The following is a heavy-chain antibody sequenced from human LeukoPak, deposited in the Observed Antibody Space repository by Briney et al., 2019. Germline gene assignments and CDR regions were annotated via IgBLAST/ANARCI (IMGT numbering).Heavy chain of an antibody. D-gene: IGHD1-7*01. J-gene: IGHJ4*02. CDR3: ARSGFGTTNIYSYFAY. CDR2: IYYSGNT. CDR1: GFTFSSYA. Sequence: GSLRLSCAASGFTFSSYAMSWVRQPPGKGLEWIGTIYYSGNTYYNPSLKSRVTISADTSKNHFSLTLTSVAAADTAIYYCARSGFGTTNIYSYFAYWGQGTLVTVSS. V-gene: IGHV4-59*12.